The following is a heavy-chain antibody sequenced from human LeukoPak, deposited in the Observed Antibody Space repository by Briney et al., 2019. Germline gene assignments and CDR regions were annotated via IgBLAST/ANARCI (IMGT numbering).Heavy chain of an antibody. Sequence: SETLSLTCTVSGGSISSYYWSWIRQPAGKGLEWIGRIYTSGSTNYNLSLKSRVTMSVDTSKNQFSLKLSSVTAADTAVYYCARDTGTAAAAGTGNWFDPWGQGTLVTVSS. J-gene: IGHJ5*02. CDR3: ARDTGTAAAAGTGNWFDP. D-gene: IGHD6-13*01. V-gene: IGHV4-4*07. CDR1: GGSISSYY. CDR2: IYTSGST.